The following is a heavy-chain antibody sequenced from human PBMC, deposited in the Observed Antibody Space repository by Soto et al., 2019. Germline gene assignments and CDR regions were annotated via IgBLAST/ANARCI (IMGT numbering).Heavy chain of an antibody. D-gene: IGHD6-13*01. CDR2: ISGYNGNT. CDR3: ARLGDWGSSWYSMDV. CDR1: GYTFTSYG. V-gene: IGHV1-18*01. J-gene: IGHJ6*02. Sequence: ASVKVSCKASGYTFTSYGISWVRQAPGQGLEWMGWISGYNGNTKYAEKFQGRVTMTTDTSTSTAHMELRSLRSDDTAVYYCARLGDWGSSWYSMDVWGQGTTVTVSS.